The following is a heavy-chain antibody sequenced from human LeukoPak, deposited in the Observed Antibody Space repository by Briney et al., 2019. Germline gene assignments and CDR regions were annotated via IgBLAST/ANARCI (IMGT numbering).Heavy chain of an antibody. CDR3: ARVVHPYDYESSGLTYDAFDI. Sequence: ASVKVSCKASGYTFTSYAMNWVRQAPGQGLEWLGWISTNTGNPTYAQGFTGRFVFSLDTSVNTAYLQISSLKAEDTAVYYCARVVHPYDYESSGLTYDAFDIWGQGTMVTVSS. J-gene: IGHJ3*02. V-gene: IGHV7-4-1*02. D-gene: IGHD3-22*01. CDR1: GYTFTSYA. CDR2: ISTNTGNP.